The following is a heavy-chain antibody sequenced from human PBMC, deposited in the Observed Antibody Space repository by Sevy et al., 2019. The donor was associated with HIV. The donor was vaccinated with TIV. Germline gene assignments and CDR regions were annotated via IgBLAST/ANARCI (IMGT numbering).Heavy chain of an antibody. CDR3: ARGENDDEFFQY. Sequence: GGSLRLTCTVSGFIFSNFAMHWVRRAPGKGLEWVAVTSYDGSHKYYADSVKGRFIVSRDNSRNILSLEMNSLRRDDTAVYYCARGENDDEFFQYWGQGTLVTVSS. J-gene: IGHJ1*01. CDR2: TSYDGSHK. V-gene: IGHV3-30*04. D-gene: IGHD1-26*01. CDR1: GFIFSNFA.